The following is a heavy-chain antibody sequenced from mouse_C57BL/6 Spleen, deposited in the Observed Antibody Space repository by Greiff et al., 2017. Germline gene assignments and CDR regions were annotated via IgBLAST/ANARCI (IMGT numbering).Heavy chain of an antibody. CDR1: GYTFTSYW. CDR3: ARCDYGYGGYWYFDV. CDR2: INPSNGGT. J-gene: IGHJ1*03. D-gene: IGHD2-2*01. V-gene: IGHV1-53*01. Sequence: QVQLQQPGTELVKPGASVKLSCKASGYTFTSYWMHWVKQRPGQGLEWIGNINPSNGGTTYNEKFKSKATLTVDKSSSTAYMQLSSLTSEDSAVYYGARCDYGYGGYWYFDVWGTGTTVTVSA.